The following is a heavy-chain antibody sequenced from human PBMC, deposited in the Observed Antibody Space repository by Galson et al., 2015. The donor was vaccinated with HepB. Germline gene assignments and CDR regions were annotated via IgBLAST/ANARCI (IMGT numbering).Heavy chain of an antibody. J-gene: IGHJ4*02. Sequence: SLRLSCATSGFTFISFSLHWVRQAPGKGLEWVAVISYDGGNKYYANSVKGRFTISRDDSKNTLYLQMNSLRTEDTAVYYCARDSLAKWGLKYWGQGTLVTVSS. D-gene: IGHD1-26*01. CDR2: ISYDGGNK. V-gene: IGHV3-30-3*01. CDR3: ARDSLAKWGLKY. CDR1: GFTFISFS.